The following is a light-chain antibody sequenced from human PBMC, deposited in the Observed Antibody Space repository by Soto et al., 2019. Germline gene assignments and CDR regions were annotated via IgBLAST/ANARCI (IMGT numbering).Light chain of an antibody. CDR2: GAS. Sequence: EIVMTQSPATLSVSPGERATLSCRASQSVSSKLAWYQQKPGQAPRLLIYGASTRATGIPARFSGSGSGTEFTLTISSLQSEAYAVYYCQQYNNWPPWAFGQGTKVEIK. CDR1: QSVSSK. V-gene: IGKV3-15*01. CDR3: QQYNNWPPWA. J-gene: IGKJ1*01.